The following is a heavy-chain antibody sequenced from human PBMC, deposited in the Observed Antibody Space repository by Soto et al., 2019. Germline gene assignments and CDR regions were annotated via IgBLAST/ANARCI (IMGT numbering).Heavy chain of an antibody. CDR3: ARALVMVYATPFDY. CDR2: INAGNGNT. CDR1: GYTFTSYA. Sequence: ASVKVSCKASGYTFTSYAMHWVRQAPGQRLEWMGWINAGNGNTKYSQKFQGRVTITRDTSASTAYMELSSLRSEDTAVYYCARALVMVYATPFDYWGQGTLVTVSS. J-gene: IGHJ4*02. D-gene: IGHD2-8*01. V-gene: IGHV1-3*01.